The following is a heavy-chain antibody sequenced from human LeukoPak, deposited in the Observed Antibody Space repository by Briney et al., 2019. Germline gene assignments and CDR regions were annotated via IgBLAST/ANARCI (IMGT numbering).Heavy chain of an antibody. J-gene: IGHJ4*02. CDR1: GFTFSSYG. Sequence: QPGGSLRLSCAASGFTFSSYGMHWVRQAPGKGLEWVAFIRYDGSNKYYADSVKGRFTISRDNSKNTLYLQMNSLRAEDTAVYYCVKIVVVPAAMRDGWGQGTLVTVSS. V-gene: IGHV3-30*02. CDR2: IRYDGSNK. CDR3: VKIVVVPAAMRDG. D-gene: IGHD2-2*01.